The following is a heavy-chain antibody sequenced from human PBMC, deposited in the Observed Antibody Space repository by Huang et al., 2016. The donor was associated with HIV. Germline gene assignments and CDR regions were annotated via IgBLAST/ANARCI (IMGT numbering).Heavy chain of an antibody. CDR2: ISGSSTYI. V-gene: IGHV3-21*06. CDR1: GFTFGDYS. CDR3: ARRYNWNYVAHGFDI. Sequence: EVQLVESGGGLVRPGGSLTLSCAASGFTFGDYSMSWVRQAPGKGREWVSHISGSSTYIYYVDSVKGRFAISRDNAKNLLFLQMNSLRAEDTALYYCARRYNWNYVAHGFDIWGQGTMVTVSS. D-gene: IGHD1-7*01. J-gene: IGHJ3*02.